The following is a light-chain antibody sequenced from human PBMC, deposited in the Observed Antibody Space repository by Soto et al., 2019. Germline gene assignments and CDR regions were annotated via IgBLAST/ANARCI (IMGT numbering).Light chain of an antibody. CDR3: QQYNKWLT. J-gene: IGKJ4*01. CDR1: QSVSSRY. Sequence: EIVLTQSPGTLSLSPGERATLSCRASQSVSSRYLAWYQQKLGQAPRLLIYGASSRATGIPDRFSGSGSGTDFTLTINSLQSEDFAVYYCQQYNKWLTFGGGTKVDI. V-gene: IGKV3-20*01. CDR2: GAS.